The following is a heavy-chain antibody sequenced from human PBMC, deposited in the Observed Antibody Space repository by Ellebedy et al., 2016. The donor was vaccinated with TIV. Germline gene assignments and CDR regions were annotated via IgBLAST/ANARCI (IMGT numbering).Heavy chain of an antibody. J-gene: IGHJ4*02. D-gene: IGHD3-22*01. CDR3: ARDEYYYDSSGYSLDY. Sequence: GGSLRLSCAASGLTFSSYAMQWVRQAPGKGLEWVAVISGDGRDKYYADSVKGRFTISRDNSKITVYVQMNSLRAEDTAVYYCARDEYYYDSSGYSLDYWGQGTLVTVSS. CDR2: ISGDGRDK. CDR1: GLTFSSYA. V-gene: IGHV3-30*04.